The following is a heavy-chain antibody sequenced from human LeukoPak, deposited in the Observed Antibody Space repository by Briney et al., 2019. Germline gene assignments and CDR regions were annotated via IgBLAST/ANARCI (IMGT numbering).Heavy chain of an antibody. V-gene: IGHV4-39*01. Sequence: SETLSLTCTVSGGSIRSSSYYWGWIRQPPGKGLEWIGTIYYSGSTYYNPSLKSRVTISVDTSKNQLSLNLNSVTAADTAVYYCARVSGYDWESSYDYWGQGTLVTVSS. CDR3: ARVSGYDWESSYDY. J-gene: IGHJ4*02. D-gene: IGHD5-12*01. CDR2: IYYSGST. CDR1: GGSIRSSSYY.